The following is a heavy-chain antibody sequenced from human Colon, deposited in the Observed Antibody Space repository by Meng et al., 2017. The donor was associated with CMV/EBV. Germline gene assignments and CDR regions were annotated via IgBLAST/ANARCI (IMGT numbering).Heavy chain of an antibody. D-gene: IGHD1-7*01. CDR1: GFTFSSYS. J-gene: IGHJ4*02. Sequence: GESLKISCAASGFTFSSYSMHWVRRAPGKGLEWVAVLLYDGNKEYYADSVRGRFTISRDTSKNTLFLQLNSLRAEDTALYYCARGLELPDYWGQGTLVTVSS. CDR2: LLYDGNKE. V-gene: IGHV3-30-3*01. CDR3: ARGLELPDY.